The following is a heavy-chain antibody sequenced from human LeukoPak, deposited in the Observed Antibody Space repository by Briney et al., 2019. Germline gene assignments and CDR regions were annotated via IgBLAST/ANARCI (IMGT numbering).Heavy chain of an antibody. CDR1: GGSISDYY. V-gene: IGHV4-59*12. CDR3: ARGRVIDY. D-gene: IGHD3-10*01. Sequence: PSETLSLTCTVSGGSISDYYWSWIRQPPGKGLEWIGYINYSGSTNYNPSLKSRVTISEDTSKNQFSLKLSSVTAADTAVYYCARGRVIDYWGQGTLVTVSS. J-gene: IGHJ4*02. CDR2: INYSGST.